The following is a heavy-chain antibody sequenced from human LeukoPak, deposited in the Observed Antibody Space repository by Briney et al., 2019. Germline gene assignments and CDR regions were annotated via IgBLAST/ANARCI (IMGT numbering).Heavy chain of an antibody. CDR1: GFTFSSYS. Sequence: GGSLRLSCAASGFTFSSYSMNWVRQAPGKGLEWVSSISSNSSYIYYADSVKGRFTISRDNAKNSLYLQMNSLRAEDTAVYYCAREGYYGSGSYSVWGQGTLVTVSS. D-gene: IGHD3-10*01. CDR3: AREGYYGSGSYSV. V-gene: IGHV3-21*01. J-gene: IGHJ4*02. CDR2: ISSNSSYI.